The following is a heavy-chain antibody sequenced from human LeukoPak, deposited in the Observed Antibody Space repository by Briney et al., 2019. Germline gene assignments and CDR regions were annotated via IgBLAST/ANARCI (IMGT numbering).Heavy chain of an antibody. CDR1: GFTFDNYA. V-gene: IGHV3-7*01. J-gene: IGHJ5*02. D-gene: IGHD3-3*01. CDR2: IKQDGSEK. CDR3: ARDPIFGVVISNWFDP. Sequence: GGSLRLSCAASGFTFDNYAMSWVRQAPGKGLEWVANIKQDGSEKYYVDSVKGRFTISTDNAKNSLYLQINSLRAEDTAVYYCARDPIFGVVISNWFDPWGQGTLVTVSS.